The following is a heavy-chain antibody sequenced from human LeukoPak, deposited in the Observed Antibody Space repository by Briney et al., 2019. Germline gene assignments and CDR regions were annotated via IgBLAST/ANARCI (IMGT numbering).Heavy chain of an antibody. D-gene: IGHD1-14*01. V-gene: IGHV4-59*01. CDR1: GGSISSYY. CDR3: ARDPVSAGVAFDI. CDR2: IYYSGST. J-gene: IGHJ3*02. Sequence: SETLSLTCTVSGGSISSYYWSWIRQPPGKGLEWIGYIYYSGSTNYNPSLKSRVNISVDTSKNQFSLKLSSVTAADTAVYYCARDPVSAGVAFDIWGQGTMVTVSS.